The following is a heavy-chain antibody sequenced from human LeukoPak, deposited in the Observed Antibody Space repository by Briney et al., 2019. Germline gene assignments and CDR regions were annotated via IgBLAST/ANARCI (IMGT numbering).Heavy chain of an antibody. CDR1: GFTFISYG. J-gene: IGHJ4*02. CDR2: IKEKSDGGTT. D-gene: IGHD7-27*01. Sequence: GGTLRLSCAASGFTFISYGMSWVRLPPGKGLEWVGRIKEKSDGGTTDYAAPVKGRFSISRDDSKNTLFLQMNSLKSEDTAVYYCTTGPDWGQFDSWGQGTLVIVSS. CDR3: TTGPDWGQFDS. V-gene: IGHV3-15*01.